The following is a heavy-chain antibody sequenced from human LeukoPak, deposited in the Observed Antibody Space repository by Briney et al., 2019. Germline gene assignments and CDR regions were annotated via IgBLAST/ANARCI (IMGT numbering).Heavy chain of an antibody. CDR1: GFTFSSHW. CDR2: INSDGSDT. V-gene: IGHV3-74*01. J-gene: IGHJ4*02. Sequence: PGGSLRVSCAASGFTFSSHWMHWVRQAPGKGLVWVSRINSDGSDTTYADSVKGRFTVSRDNSKNMLYLQTNSLRVGDAAVYYCATWAHTGYWIATFDYWGQGALVTVSS. CDR3: ATWAHTGYWIATFDY. D-gene: IGHD3-9*01.